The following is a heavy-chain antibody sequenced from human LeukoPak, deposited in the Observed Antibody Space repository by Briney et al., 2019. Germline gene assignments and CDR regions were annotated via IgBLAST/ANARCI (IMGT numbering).Heavy chain of an antibody. Sequence: GGSLRLSCAASAFTFSNYAMSWVRQAPGKGLEWVSGVSSSGGSRYYADSVKGRFTISRDNSKNTVYLQMNSLRAEDTAVYYCAKDSPGFGIVFDSWGQGTLVTVSS. D-gene: IGHD3-16*01. J-gene: IGHJ4*02. CDR1: AFTFSNYA. CDR2: VSSSGGSR. CDR3: AKDSPGFGIVFDS. V-gene: IGHV3-23*01.